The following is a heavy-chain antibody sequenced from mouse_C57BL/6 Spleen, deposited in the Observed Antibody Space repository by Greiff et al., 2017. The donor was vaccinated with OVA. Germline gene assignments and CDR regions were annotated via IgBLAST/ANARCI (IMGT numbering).Heavy chain of an antibody. Sequence: EVMLVESGGGLVQPGGSLKLSCAASGFTFSDYYMYWVRQTPEKRLEWVAYISNGGGSTYYPDTVKGRFTISRDNAKNTLYLQMSRLKSEDTAMYYCARGTLGRGYYAMDYWGQGTSVTVSS. V-gene: IGHV5-12*01. CDR3: ARGTLGRGYYAMDY. CDR2: ISNGGGST. D-gene: IGHD4-1*01. J-gene: IGHJ4*01. CDR1: GFTFSDYY.